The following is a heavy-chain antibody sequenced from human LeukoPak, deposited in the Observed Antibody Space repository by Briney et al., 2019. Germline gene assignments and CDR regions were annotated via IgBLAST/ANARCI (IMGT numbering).Heavy chain of an antibody. J-gene: IGHJ4*02. CDR3: ARDYCSGGSCPLDY. CDR2: IWYDGSNK. D-gene: IGHD2-15*01. Sequence: GGSLRLSCAASGFTFSSYGMHWVRQAPGKGLEWVAVIWYDGSNKYYADSVKGRFTISRDNSKNTLYLQMNSLRAEDTAVYYCARDYCSGGSCPLDYWGQGTLVTVSS. CDR1: GFTFSSYG. V-gene: IGHV3-33*01.